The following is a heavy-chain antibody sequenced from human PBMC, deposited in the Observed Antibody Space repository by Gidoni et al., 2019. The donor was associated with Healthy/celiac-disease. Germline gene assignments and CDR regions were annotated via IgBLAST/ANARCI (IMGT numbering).Heavy chain of an antibody. CDR1: GGSISSSSYY. Sequence: QLQLQESGPGLVKPSETLSLTCTVSGGSISSSSYYWGWIRQPPGKGLEWIGSIYYSGSTYYNPSLKSRVTISVDTSKNQFSLKLSSVTAADTAVYYCASRTDYYYDSSAGWFDPWGQGTLVTVSS. D-gene: IGHD3-22*01. CDR3: ASRTDYYYDSSAGWFDP. J-gene: IGHJ5*02. V-gene: IGHV4-39*01. CDR2: IYYSGST.